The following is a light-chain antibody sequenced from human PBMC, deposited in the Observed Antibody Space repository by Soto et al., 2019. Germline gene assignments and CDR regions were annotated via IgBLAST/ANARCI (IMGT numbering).Light chain of an antibody. V-gene: IGLV2-11*01. Sequence: QSALTQPRSVSGSPGQSVTISCTGTSSDVGAYNYVSWYRQHPGKAPKLMTYDVSKRPSGVPDRFSGSKSGNTASLTISGLQAEDEADYYCSSFTITTTLYVFGTGTKVTVL. CDR3: SSFTITTTLYV. CDR1: SSDVGAYNY. CDR2: DVS. J-gene: IGLJ1*01.